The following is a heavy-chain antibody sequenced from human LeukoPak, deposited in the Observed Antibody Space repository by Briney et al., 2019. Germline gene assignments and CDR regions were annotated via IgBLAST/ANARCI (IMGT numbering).Heavy chain of an antibody. V-gene: IGHV4-39*01. J-gene: IGHJ4*02. CDR1: GGSIRSTDYY. D-gene: IGHD3-9*01. CDR2: IYYSGST. Sequence: SETPSLTCTVSGGSIRSTDYYWGWVRQPPGEGLEWIGSIYYSGSTYYNPSLKSRVTISVDTSKNQFSLKLSSVTAADTAVYYCTRTLYDILTASYFGSSQLFDTWGQGTLVTASS. CDR3: TRTLYDILTASYFGSSQLFDT.